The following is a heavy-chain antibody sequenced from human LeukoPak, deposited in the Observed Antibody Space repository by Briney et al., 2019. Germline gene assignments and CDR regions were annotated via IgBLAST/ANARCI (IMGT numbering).Heavy chain of an antibody. CDR3: ARADFIDAGPYLIGP. Sequence: ASVKVSCKTAGYSFTDYYIHWVRQAPGQGLEWMGWINTKSGRTSSARKFQGRVTLTRDPSITTVYMDMAWLTSDDTAIYFCARADFIDAGPYLIGPWGQGTLVTVSS. D-gene: IGHD3-3*01. J-gene: IGHJ5*02. CDR1: GYSFTDYY. V-gene: IGHV1-2*02. CDR2: INTKSGRT.